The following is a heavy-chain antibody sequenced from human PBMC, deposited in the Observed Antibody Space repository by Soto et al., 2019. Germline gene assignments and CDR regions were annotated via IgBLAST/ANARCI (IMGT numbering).Heavy chain of an antibody. D-gene: IGHD6-19*01. V-gene: IGHV3-74*01. Sequence: GGSLRLSCAASGFTFSSYWMHWVRQTPGKGLVWVSRIDIAGSTTTYADSVKGRFTISRDNAKNTLYLQMNSLRGEDTAVYYCARDQTVAGPTTFDYCGQGTLVTVSS. J-gene: IGHJ4*02. CDR2: IDIAGSTT. CDR1: GFTFSSYW. CDR3: ARDQTVAGPTTFDY.